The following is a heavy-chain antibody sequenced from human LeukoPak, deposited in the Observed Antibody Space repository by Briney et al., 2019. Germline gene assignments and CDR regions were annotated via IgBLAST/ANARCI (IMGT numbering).Heavy chain of an antibody. CDR2: ISGSGGST. J-gene: IGHJ5*01. V-gene: IGHV3-23*01. CDR3: ARVMLRGHSFGLDS. D-gene: IGHD5-18*01. CDR1: GFTFSSYA. Sequence: PGGSLRLSCAASGFTFSSYAMSWVRQAPGKGLEWVSAISGSGGSTYYADSVKGRFAISRDNSKNTLYLQMDNLRAEDTAVYYCARVMLRGHSFGLDSWGQGTVVTVSS.